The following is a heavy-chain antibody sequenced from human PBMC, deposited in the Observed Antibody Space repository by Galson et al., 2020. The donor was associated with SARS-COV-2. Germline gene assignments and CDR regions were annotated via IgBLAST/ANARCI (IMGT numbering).Heavy chain of an antibody. CDR3: ARPHYYDRYFDY. V-gene: IGHV1-69*06. CDR1: GGTFSSYA. D-gene: IGHD3-22*01. J-gene: IGHJ4*02. Sequence: SVKVSCKASGGTFSSYAISWVRQAPGQGLEWMGGIIPIFGTANYAQKFQGRVTITADKSTSTAYMELSSLRSEDTAVYYCARPHYYDRYFDYWGQGTLVTVSS. CDR2: IIPIFGTA.